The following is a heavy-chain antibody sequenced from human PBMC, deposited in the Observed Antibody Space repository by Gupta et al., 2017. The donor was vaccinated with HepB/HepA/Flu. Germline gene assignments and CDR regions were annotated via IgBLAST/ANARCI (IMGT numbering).Heavy chain of an antibody. CDR3: AKCNQVGITTAFDY. Sequence: EVQVLESGGGLVQPGGSLRLSCAASGFTFSHYGMNWVRQAPGKGLEWVSIISGGGDETYDADSGKGRFTISRDNSKNNLYLQLTKRSEDDTALYYCAKCNQVGITTAFDYWGQGTLVTVSS. J-gene: IGHJ4*02. CDR2: ISGGGDET. D-gene: IGHD1-26*01. CDR1: GFTFSHYG. V-gene: IGHV3-23*01.